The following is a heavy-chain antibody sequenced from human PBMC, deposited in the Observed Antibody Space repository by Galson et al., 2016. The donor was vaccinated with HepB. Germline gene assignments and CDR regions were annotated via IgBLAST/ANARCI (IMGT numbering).Heavy chain of an antibody. V-gene: IGHV3-23*01. CDR1: GFTFSTYG. J-gene: IGHJ6*02. Sequence: SLRLSCAAAGFTFSTYGMSWVRQAPGKGLEWVSGMSGSGESTQYADSVKGRFTISRDNSRSTLYLQMSSLRAGDTAIYHCTTGWATSSYGMDVWGQGTTVTGSS. D-gene: IGHD1-26*01. CDR2: MSGSGEST. CDR3: TTGWATSSYGMDV.